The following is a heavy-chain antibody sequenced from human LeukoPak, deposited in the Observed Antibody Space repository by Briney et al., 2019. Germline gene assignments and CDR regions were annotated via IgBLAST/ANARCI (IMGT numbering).Heavy chain of an antibody. V-gene: IGHV3-30-3*01. CDR1: GFTFSSYA. J-gene: IGHJ4*02. D-gene: IGHD4-17*01. CDR2: TSSDGINK. Sequence: GGSLRLSCAASGFTFSSYAMHWVRQAPGKGLEWVAVTSSDGINKYYADSVMGRFTISRDNSMNTLYLQMNSLRTEDTGVYYCASAAATLTNLRLVDYWGQGTLVTVSS. CDR3: ASAAATLTNLRLVDY.